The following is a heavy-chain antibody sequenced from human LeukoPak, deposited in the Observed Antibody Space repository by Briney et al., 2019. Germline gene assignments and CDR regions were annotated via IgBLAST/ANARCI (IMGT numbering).Heavy chain of an antibody. CDR2: INHSGST. J-gene: IGHJ5*02. Sequence: SETLSLTCAVYGGSFSGYYWSWIRQPPGKGLEWIGEINHSGSTNYIPSLKSRVTISVDTSKNQFSLKLTSVTAADTAVYYCARGGRTWFDPWGQGTLVTVSS. CDR3: ARGGRTWFDP. CDR1: GGSFSGYY. V-gene: IGHV4-34*01.